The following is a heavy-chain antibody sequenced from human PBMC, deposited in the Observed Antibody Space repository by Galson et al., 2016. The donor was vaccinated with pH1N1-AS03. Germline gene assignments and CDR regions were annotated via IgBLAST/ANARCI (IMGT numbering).Heavy chain of an antibody. D-gene: IGHD1-7*01. J-gene: IGHJ3*02. CDR3: ARENWNYVAFDI. CDR1: GFTFDAYA. Sequence: SLRLSCAGSGFTFDAYAMHWVRQAPGKGLEWVSGIDWNSDTVDYTDSVKGRFTISRDRTSLSLQMNSLRAEDTAVYYCARENWNYVAFDIWGQGTMVTVSS. V-gene: IGHV3-9*01. CDR2: IDWNSDTV.